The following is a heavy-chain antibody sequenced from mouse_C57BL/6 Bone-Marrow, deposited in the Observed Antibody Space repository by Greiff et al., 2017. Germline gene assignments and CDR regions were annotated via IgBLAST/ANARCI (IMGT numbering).Heavy chain of an antibody. D-gene: IGHD2-1*01. Sequence: QVHVKQPGAELVKPGASVKMSCKASGYTFTSYWITWVKQRPGQGLEWIGDIYPGSGSTNYNEKFKSKATLTVDTSSSTAYMQLSSLTSEDSAVYYCAREVFLPYYYAMDYWGQGTSVTVSS. CDR2: IYPGSGST. V-gene: IGHV1-55*01. CDR3: AREVFLPYYYAMDY. J-gene: IGHJ4*01. CDR1: GYTFTSYW.